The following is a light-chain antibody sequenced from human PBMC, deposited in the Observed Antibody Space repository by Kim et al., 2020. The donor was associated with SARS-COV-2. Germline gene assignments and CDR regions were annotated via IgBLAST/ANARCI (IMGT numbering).Light chain of an antibody. V-gene: IGKV1-17*03. CDR1: QAISNS. CDR3: LQHNVYPLT. J-gene: IGKJ4*01. CDR2: AAS. Sequence: DVQMTKSPSAMSASVGDRVTITCRASQAISNSLAWFQQKPGKGPKRLIYAASSLQSGVPSRFSGSGSGTEFTLTISSLQPEDFATYFCLQHNVYPLTFGGGTKVDIK.